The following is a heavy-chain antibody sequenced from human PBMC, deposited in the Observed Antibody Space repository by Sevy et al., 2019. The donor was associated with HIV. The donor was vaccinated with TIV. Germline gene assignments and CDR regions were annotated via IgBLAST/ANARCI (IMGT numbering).Heavy chain of an antibody. V-gene: IGHV4-34*01. Sequence: WETLSLTCAVYGGSFSGYYWSWIRQPPGKGLEWIGEINHSGSTNYNPSLKSRVTISVDTSKNQFSLKLSSVTAADTAVYYCARGGNYYDFWSGYSENVWFDPWGQGTLVTVSS. CDR1: GGSFSGYY. D-gene: IGHD3-3*01. CDR3: ARGGNYYDFWSGYSENVWFDP. CDR2: INHSGST. J-gene: IGHJ5*02.